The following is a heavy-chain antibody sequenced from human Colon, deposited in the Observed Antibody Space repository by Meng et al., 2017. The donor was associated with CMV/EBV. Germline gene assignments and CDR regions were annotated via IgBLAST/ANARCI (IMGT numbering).Heavy chain of an antibody. CDR1: GASITSSKW. CDR3: ASQDSEVYGLGF. CDR2: IFHRGKT. V-gene: IGHV4-4*02. Sequence: SETLSLTCTVSGASITSSKWWSWVRQSPGKGLEWIGEIFHRGKTNYNPSLESRVTISVDKSENRFSLKLTSVTAAGTAVYYCASQDSEVYGLGFWGQGTLVTVSS. D-gene: IGHD3-10*01. J-gene: IGHJ4*02.